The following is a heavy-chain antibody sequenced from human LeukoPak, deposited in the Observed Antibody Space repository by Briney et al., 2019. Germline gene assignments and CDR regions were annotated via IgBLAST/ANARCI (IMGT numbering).Heavy chain of an antibody. D-gene: IGHD5-12*01. CDR2: ISYDGSNK. CDR1: GFTFSSYG. CDR3: AKDTINLAYYFDY. Sequence: PGRSLRLSCAASGFTFSSYGMHWVRQAPGKGLEWVAVISYDGSNKYYADSVKGRFTISRDNSKNTLYLQMNSLRAEDTAVYYCAKDTINLAYYFDYWGQGTLVTVSS. V-gene: IGHV3-30*18. J-gene: IGHJ4*02.